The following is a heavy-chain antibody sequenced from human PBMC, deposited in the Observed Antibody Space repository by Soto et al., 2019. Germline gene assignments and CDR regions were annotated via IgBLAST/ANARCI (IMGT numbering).Heavy chain of an antibody. D-gene: IGHD3-22*01. Sequence: GSVKVSFKACGCAFTGYYMHLVRQAPGQGLEWMGWINPNSGGTNYAQKFQGRVTMTRDTSISTAYMELSRLRSDDTAVYYCARDWGDYYDRSGPDYWGQGTMVTDSS. CDR1: GCAFTGYY. J-gene: IGHJ4*02. CDR2: INPNSGGT. CDR3: ARDWGDYYDRSGPDY. V-gene: IGHV1-2*02.